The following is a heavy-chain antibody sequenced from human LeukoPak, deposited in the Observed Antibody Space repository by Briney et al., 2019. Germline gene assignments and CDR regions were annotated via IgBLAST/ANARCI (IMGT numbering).Heavy chain of an antibody. CDR3: AKDGVYYYDSSGYPNNWFDP. CDR2: ISYDGSNK. Sequence: PGGSLRLSCAASGFTFSSYAMHWVRQAPGKGLEWVAVISYDGSNKYYADSVKGRFTNSRDNSKNTLYLQMNSLRAEDTAVYYCAKDGVYYYDSSGYPNNWFDPWGQGTLVTVSS. J-gene: IGHJ5*02. D-gene: IGHD3-22*01. V-gene: IGHV3-30*04. CDR1: GFTFSSYA.